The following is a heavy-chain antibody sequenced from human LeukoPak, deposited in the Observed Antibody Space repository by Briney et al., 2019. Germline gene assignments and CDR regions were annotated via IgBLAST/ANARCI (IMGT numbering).Heavy chain of an antibody. CDR3: ARDVSYGADY. J-gene: IGHJ4*02. D-gene: IGHD1-26*01. Sequence: TGGSLRLSCAASGFTFGSHWMHWVRQAPGKGLVWVSRIKSDGSSPTYADSVKGRFTISRDNAKSTLYLQMNSLRVEDTAVYYCARDVSYGADYWGQGTLVTVSS. CDR2: IKSDGSSP. V-gene: IGHV3-74*01. CDR1: GFTFGSHW.